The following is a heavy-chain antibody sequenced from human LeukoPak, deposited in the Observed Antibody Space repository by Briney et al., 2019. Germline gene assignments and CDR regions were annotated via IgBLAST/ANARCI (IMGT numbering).Heavy chain of an antibody. Sequence: SETLSLTCTVSGASISSSIYYWVWFRQPPGKSLEWIGSIYYTGITYQNPSLKSRVTLSVDTSNNHFSLRLTSVTAADTAVYYCARTGFWVRGVISYCDYWGQGNLVTV. D-gene: IGHD3-10*01. V-gene: IGHV4-39*02. J-gene: IGHJ4*02. CDR2: IYYTGIT. CDR1: GASISSSIYY. CDR3: ARTGFWVRGVISYCDY.